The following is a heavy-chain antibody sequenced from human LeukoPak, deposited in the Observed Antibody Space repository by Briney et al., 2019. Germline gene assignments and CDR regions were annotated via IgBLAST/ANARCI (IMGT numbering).Heavy chain of an antibody. CDR3: ASGELGYCSGGSCHPLEY. J-gene: IGHJ4*02. Sequence: GASVKVSCKASGYTFTGYYMHWVRQAPGQGLEWMGWINPNSGGTNYAQKLQGRVTMTTDTSTSTAYMELRSLRSDDTAVYYCASGELGYCSGGSCHPLEYWGQGTLVTVSS. V-gene: IGHV1-2*02. D-gene: IGHD2-15*01. CDR1: GYTFTGYY. CDR2: INPNSGGT.